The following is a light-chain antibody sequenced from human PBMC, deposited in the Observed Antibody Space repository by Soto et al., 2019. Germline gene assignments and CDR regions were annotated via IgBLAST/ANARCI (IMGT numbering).Light chain of an antibody. CDR3: QQYYSSVT. CDR2: WAS. Sequence: DIVMTQSPDSLSVSLGERATINCESSQTVFHTSYNKDFLAWYQQKAGQPPKLLFYWASTRESGVPARFSGGGSGTDFSLTISSLQPEDVAVYYCQQYYSSVTFGQGTKLEIK. CDR1: QTVFHTSYNKDF. V-gene: IGKV4-1*01. J-gene: IGKJ2*01.